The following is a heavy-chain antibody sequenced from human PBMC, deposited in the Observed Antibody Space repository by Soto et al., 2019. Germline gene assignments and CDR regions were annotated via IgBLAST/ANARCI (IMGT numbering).Heavy chain of an antibody. CDR1: GFTFSSYA. CDR3: AKAYYDYIWGTHYYYYMDV. V-gene: IGHV3-23*01. J-gene: IGHJ6*03. Sequence: GGSLRLSCAASGFTFSSYAMSWVRQAPGKGLEWVSAISGSGGSTYYADSVKGRFTISRDNSKNTLYLQMNSLRAEDTAVYYCAKAYYDYIWGTHYYYYMDVWGKGTTVTVSS. CDR2: ISGSGGST. D-gene: IGHD3-16*01.